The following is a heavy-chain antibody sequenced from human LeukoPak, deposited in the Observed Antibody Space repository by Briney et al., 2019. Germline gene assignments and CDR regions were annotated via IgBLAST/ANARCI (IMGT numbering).Heavy chain of an antibody. CDR3: ARPRGGKWSGAVFDY. D-gene: IGHD2-15*01. CDR2: ISSSSSTI. CDR1: GFTFSSYS. V-gene: IGHV3-48*02. Sequence: GGSLRLSCAASGFTFSSYSMNWVRQAPGKGLEWVSYISSSSSTIYYADSVKGRFTISRDNAKNSLYLQMNSLKDEDTAVYYCARPRGGKWSGAVFDYWGQGTLVTVSS. J-gene: IGHJ4*02.